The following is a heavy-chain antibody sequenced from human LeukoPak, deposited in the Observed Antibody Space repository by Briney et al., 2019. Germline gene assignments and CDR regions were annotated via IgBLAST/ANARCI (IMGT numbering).Heavy chain of an antibody. D-gene: IGHD3-3*01. CDR1: GFTFSNYW. CDR3: ARANFGVVLDFGY. J-gene: IGHJ4*02. Sequence: PGGSLRLSCTASGFTFSNYWMNWVRQAPGKGLEWVAKIKPDGSEKYYVDSVKGRFTISRDNAKNSLYLQMNSLRAEDTAVYYCARANFGVVLDFGYWGQGTLATVSS. V-gene: IGHV3-7*01. CDR2: IKPDGSEK.